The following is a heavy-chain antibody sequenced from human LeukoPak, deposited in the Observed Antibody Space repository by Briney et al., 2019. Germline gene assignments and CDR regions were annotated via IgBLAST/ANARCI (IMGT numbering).Heavy chain of an antibody. D-gene: IGHD5-18*01. V-gene: IGHV1-18*01. J-gene: IGHJ4*02. CDR3: ATHMDTAMIKAEFDY. CDR2: ISAYNGNT. CDR1: GHTFTSYG. Sequence: ASVKVSCKTSGHTFTSYGISWVRQAPGQGLEWMGWISAYNGNTNYAQKLQGRVTMTTDTSTTTAYMELRSLRSDDTAVYYCATHMDTAMIKAEFDYWGQGTLVTVSS.